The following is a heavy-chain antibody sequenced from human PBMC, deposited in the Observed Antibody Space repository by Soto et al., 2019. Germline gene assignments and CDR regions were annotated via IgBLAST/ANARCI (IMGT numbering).Heavy chain of an antibody. J-gene: IGHJ6*02. V-gene: IGHV3-30-3*01. Sequence: PGGSLRFSCAASGFTFSSYAMHWVRQAPGKGLEWVAVISYDGSNKYYADSVKGRFTISRDNSKNTLYLQMNSLRAEDTAVYYCARVIPPKPTWTINYYYYGMDVWGQGTTVTVSS. CDR2: ISYDGSNK. D-gene: IGHD2-21*01. CDR3: ARVIPPKPTWTINYYYYGMDV. CDR1: GFTFSSYA.